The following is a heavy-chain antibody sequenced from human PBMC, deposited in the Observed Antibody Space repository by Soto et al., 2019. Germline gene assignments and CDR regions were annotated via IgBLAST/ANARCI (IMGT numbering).Heavy chain of an antibody. CDR2: IYHSGST. D-gene: IGHD6-19*01. Sequence: QVQLQESGPGLVKPSGTLSLTCAVSSGSISSSNWWSWVRQPPGKGLEWIGEIYHSGSTNYNPSLKSRVTISVDKSENQFSLKLSSVTAADTAVYYCSGWSRLRNFDYWGQGTLVTVSS. V-gene: IGHV4-4*02. CDR3: SGWSRLRNFDY. CDR1: SGSISSSNW. J-gene: IGHJ4*02.